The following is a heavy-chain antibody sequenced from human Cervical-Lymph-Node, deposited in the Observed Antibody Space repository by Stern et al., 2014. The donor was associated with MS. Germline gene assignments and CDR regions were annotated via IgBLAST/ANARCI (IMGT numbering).Heavy chain of an antibody. CDR1: GDTFTDYA. V-gene: IGHV1-69*06. J-gene: IGHJ6*01. Sequence: VQLVQSGAEVKKPGSSVRVSCKASGDTFTDYAISWVRQAPGQGPEGMGGITPVFNSADYAQKFQGRLTITADKSRSTAYMELSSLTSEDTAVYYCAREVGSLAMDVWGQGTTVTVSS. CDR2: ITPVFNSA. D-gene: IGHD1-1*01. CDR3: AREVGSLAMDV.